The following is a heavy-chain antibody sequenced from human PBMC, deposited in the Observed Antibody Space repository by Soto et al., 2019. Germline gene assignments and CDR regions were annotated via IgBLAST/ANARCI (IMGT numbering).Heavy chain of an antibody. CDR3: ARDRAFWCVDS. CDR2: LKSDGTEE. CDR1: GFNFNSSW. V-gene: IGHV3-7*01. Sequence: EVQLVESGGGLVQPGGSLILSCAASGFNFNSSWMNWVRQAPGKGLEWVASLKSDGTEEFYMDSVKGRFTISRDIPKSPLYLHMAGQRDEDTAVYFCARDRAFWCVDSWGQGTLVTVSS. D-gene: IGHD2-21*01. J-gene: IGHJ4*02.